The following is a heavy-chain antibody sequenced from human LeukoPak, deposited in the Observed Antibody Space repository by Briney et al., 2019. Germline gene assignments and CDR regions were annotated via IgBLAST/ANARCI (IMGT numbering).Heavy chain of an antibody. Sequence: GGSLRLSGAASGFTFSSNEMNWVRQAPGKGLEWLSYISGGGSKIYYADSVKGRFTISRDNAKNSLYLQLSSLRAEDTAVYYCARDGVQGAPRGGYFDYWGQGILVTVSS. CDR1: GFTFSSNE. CDR2: ISGGGSKI. CDR3: ARDGVQGAPRGGYFDY. J-gene: IGHJ4*02. D-gene: IGHD3-10*01. V-gene: IGHV3-48*03.